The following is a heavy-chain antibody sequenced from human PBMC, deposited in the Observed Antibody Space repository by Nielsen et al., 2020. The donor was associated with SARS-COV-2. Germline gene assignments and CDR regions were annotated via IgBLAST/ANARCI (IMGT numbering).Heavy chain of an antibody. CDR1: GGSISSYY. Sequence: SETLSLTCTVSGGSISSYYWSWIRQPPGKGLEWIGYIYYSGSTNYNPSLKSRVTISVDTSKNQFSLKLSSVTAEDTAVYYCARRPTLGHYDSSGRSNYFDYWGQGTLVTVSS. D-gene: IGHD3-22*01. CDR3: ARRPTLGHYDSSGRSNYFDY. V-gene: IGHV4-59*01. J-gene: IGHJ4*02. CDR2: IYYSGST.